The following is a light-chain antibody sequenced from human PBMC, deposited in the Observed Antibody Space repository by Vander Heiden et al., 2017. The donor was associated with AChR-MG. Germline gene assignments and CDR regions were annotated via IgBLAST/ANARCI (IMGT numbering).Light chain of an antibody. V-gene: IGKV3-15*01. CDR3: QQYNNGPPLGT. Sequence: IVMTQSPVTLSVSPGEGVTLSCRTSQSVRSNLAWYQQKPGQPPRLLIHGASTRATGVPARFSGSGSGTEFTLTISSLQSEDFAVYYCQQYNNGPPLGTFGQGTKLEIK. CDR1: QSVRSN. CDR2: GAS. J-gene: IGKJ2*01.